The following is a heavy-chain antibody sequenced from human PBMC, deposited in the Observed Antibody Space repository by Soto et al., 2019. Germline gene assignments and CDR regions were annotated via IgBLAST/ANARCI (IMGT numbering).Heavy chain of an antibody. CDR2: VTHSGTA. D-gene: IGHD6-19*01. CDR1: GGSIDIGAVA. CDR3: ARIHWAQSSLDY. J-gene: IGHJ4*02. V-gene: IGHV4-30-2*01. Sequence: SETLSLTCAVSGGSIDIGAVAWSWIRQPPGKGLEWIGYVTHSGTAYSIPSLNGRLTLSVDSSQTQFSLKLTSVTAADSAFYYCARIHWAQSSLDYWGRGILVTVSS.